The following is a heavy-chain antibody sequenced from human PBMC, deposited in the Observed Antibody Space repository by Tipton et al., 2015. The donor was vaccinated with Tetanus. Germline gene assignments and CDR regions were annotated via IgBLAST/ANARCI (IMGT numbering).Heavy chain of an antibody. V-gene: IGHV5-51*01. J-gene: IGHJ4*02. Sequence: VQLVQSGGEVKKPGESLKISCKGSGYIFNNYWIGWVRQKPGKGLEWMWIIYPGDSDTRYRPSFQGQVTISVAKSFNIAYLQWSSLKASDTSMFYFARAHCTDGVCNFGFWGQGSLVSVAS. CDR1: GYIFNNYW. CDR2: IYPGDSDT. CDR3: ARAHCTDGVCNFGF. D-gene: IGHD2-8*01.